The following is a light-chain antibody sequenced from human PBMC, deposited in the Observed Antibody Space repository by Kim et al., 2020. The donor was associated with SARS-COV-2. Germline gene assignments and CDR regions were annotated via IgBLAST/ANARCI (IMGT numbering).Light chain of an antibody. J-gene: IGLJ2*01. CDR3: NSRDNSGDHVV. V-gene: IGLV3-19*01. CDR2: GKN. Sequence: SSALTQAPAVSVALGQTVRITCQGDSLRTYYASWYQQKPGQAPILVIYGKNNRPSGIPDRFSGSSSGNTASLTVTGAQAVDEADYYCNSRDNSGDHVVLGGGTKLIVL. CDR1: SLRTYY.